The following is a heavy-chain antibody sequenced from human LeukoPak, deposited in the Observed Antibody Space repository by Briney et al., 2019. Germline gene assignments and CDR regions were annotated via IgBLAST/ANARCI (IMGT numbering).Heavy chain of an antibody. J-gene: IGHJ4*02. CDR3: ARGSKNRIQLWLLRSGYFDY. D-gene: IGHD5-18*01. Sequence: ASVNVSCKASGYTFTSYGISWVRQAPGQGLEWMGWISAYNGNTNYAQKLQGRVTMTTDTSTSTAYMELRSLRSDDTAVYYCARGSKNRIQLWLLRSGYFDYWGQGTLVTVSS. CDR1: GYTFTSYG. CDR2: ISAYNGNT. V-gene: IGHV1-18*01.